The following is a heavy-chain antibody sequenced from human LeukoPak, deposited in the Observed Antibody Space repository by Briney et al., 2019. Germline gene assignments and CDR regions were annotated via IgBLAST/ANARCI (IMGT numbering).Heavy chain of an antibody. CDR3: ASNTGTVFDY. CDR1: GDFITAYY. D-gene: IGHD7-27*01. Sequence: SETLSLTCSVSGDFITAYYWSWIRQPPGKGLEWIGYVYYTGSTEYNPSLRSRVTISLDMSKQQFSLNLTSVTAADTAVYYCASNTGTVFDYWDQGALVTVSS. CDR2: VYYTGST. V-gene: IGHV4-59*01. J-gene: IGHJ4*02.